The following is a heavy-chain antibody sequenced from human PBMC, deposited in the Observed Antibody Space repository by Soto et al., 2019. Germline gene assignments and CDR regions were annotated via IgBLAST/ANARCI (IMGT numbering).Heavy chain of an antibody. CDR1: GYTLTELS. V-gene: IGHV1-24*01. Sequence: ASVKVSCKVSGYTLTELSMHWVRQAPGKGLEWMGGFDTEDGETIYAQKFQGRVTMTEDTSTDTAYMELSSLRSEDTAVYYCATDRVVRGAGTANWYFDLWGRGTPVTVSS. CDR3: ATDRVVRGAGTANWYFDL. CDR2: FDTEDGET. D-gene: IGHD3-10*01. J-gene: IGHJ2*01.